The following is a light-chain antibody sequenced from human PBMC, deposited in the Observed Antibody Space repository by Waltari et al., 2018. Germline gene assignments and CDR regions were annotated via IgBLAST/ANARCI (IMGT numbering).Light chain of an antibody. Sequence: EVVLTQSPATLSLSPGERATLSCRASQSVSAYLAWYRQKPGQAPRLLIYDASNRATGIPARFSGSGSGTDFTLTISSLEPEDFAVYYCHQRTSWPLTFGGGTKVEIK. CDR2: DAS. CDR3: HQRTSWPLT. J-gene: IGKJ4*01. V-gene: IGKV3-11*01. CDR1: QSVSAY.